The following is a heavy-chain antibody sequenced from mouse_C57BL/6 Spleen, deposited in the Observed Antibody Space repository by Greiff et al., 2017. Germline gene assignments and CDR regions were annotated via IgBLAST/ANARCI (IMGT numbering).Heavy chain of an antibody. CDR3: ARHPSTTVVARYFDY. D-gene: IGHD1-1*01. CDR1: GFTFSSYG. V-gene: IGHV5-6*01. CDR2: ISSGGSYT. J-gene: IGHJ2*01. Sequence: EVKLMESGGDLVKPGGSLKLSCAASGFTFSSYGMSWVRQTPDKRLEWVATISSGGSYTYYPDSVKGRFTISRDNAKNTLYLQMSSLKSEDTAMYYCARHPSTTVVARYFDYWGQGTTLTVSS.